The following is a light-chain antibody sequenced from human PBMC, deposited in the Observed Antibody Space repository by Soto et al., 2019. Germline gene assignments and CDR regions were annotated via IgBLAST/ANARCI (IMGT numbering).Light chain of an antibody. Sequence: QSVLTQPASVSGSPGQSITISCTGTSNDIGIYNYVSWYQQHPGKAPKLVICEVSNRPSGVSSRFSGSKSGNTASLTISGLRAEDEADYYRTSFTTTNIWVFGGGTQLTVL. CDR2: EVS. CDR3: TSFTTTNIWV. J-gene: IGLJ3*02. V-gene: IGLV2-14*01. CDR1: SNDIGIYNY.